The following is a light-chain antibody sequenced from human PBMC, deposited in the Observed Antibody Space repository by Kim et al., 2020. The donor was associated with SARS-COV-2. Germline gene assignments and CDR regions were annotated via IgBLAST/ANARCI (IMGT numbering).Light chain of an antibody. V-gene: IGKV1-9*01. J-gene: IGKJ1*01. CDR1: QGIDNH. Sequence: ASVGDRVAVTCRTSQGIDNHLAWYQQKPGKAPKLLIFAASTLQSGVPSRCSGSGAGTEFTLTVSSLQPEDFAIYYCQQLNTYPWTFGQGTKVDIK. CDR3: QQLNTYPWT. CDR2: AAS.